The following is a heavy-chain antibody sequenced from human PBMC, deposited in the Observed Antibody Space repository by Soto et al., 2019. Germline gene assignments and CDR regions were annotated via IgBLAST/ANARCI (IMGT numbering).Heavy chain of an antibody. J-gene: IGHJ4*02. CDR2: INPSGGST. CDR3: ARGRGVTAPDY. CDR1: GYTFTSYY. V-gene: IGHV1-46*03. D-gene: IGHD2-21*02. Sequence: ASVKVSCKASGYTFTSYYMHWVRQAPGQGLERMGIINPSGGSTYYVQKFQGRVTMTRDTSTTTVYMELSSLTSEDTAVYYCARGRGVTAPDYGGQGTQVTVPS.